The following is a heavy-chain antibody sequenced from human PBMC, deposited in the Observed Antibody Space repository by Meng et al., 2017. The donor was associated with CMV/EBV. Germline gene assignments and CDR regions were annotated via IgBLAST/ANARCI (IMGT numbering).Heavy chain of an antibody. CDR1: GFTFSSYG. V-gene: IGHV3-30*02. CDR3: AKALDY. CDR2: IRYDGSNK. J-gene: IGHJ4*02. Sequence: GESLKISCAASGFTFSSYGMHWVRQAPGKGLEWVAFIRYDGSNKYYADSVKSRFTISRDNSKNTLYLQMNSLRAEDTAVYYCAKALDYWGQGTLVTVSS.